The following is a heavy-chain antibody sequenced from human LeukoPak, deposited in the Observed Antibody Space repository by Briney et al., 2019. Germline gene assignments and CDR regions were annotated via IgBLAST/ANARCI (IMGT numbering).Heavy chain of an antibody. D-gene: IGHD4-11*01. CDR1: GFTFYNYA. CDR3: AKRSTQTTPSNYIYFYMDV. CDR2: MSANGDTT. J-gene: IGHJ6*03. V-gene: IGHV3-23*01. Sequence: GGSLRLSCAASGFTFYNYAMTWVRQAPGRGLEWVAAMSANGDTTYYADSVRGRSTISRDNFKNPLYLEMNSLRAEDTAVYYCAKRSTQTTPSNYIYFYMDVWGKGTTVTVS.